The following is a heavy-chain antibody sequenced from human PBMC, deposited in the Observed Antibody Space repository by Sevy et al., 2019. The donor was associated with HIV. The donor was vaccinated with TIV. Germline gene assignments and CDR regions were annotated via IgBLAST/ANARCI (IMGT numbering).Heavy chain of an antibody. V-gene: IGHV4-4*02. J-gene: IGHJ4*02. CDR3: AREISTFGGVIVFDY. CDR2: IYHSGST. Sequence: SETLSLTCAVSGGSISSSSWWSWVRQPPGKGLEWIGEIYHSGSTNYNPSLKSRVTISVDKSKNQFSLKLSSVTAADTAVYYCAREISTFGGVIVFDYWGQGTLVTVSS. CDR1: GGSISSSSW. D-gene: IGHD3-16*02.